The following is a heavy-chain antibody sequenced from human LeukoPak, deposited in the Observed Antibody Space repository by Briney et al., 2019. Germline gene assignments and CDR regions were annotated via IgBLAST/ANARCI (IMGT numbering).Heavy chain of an antibody. Sequence: ASVKVSCKASGYTFTGYSVHWVRQAPGQGLEWMGWINPNSGGTNYAQKFQGRVTMTRDTSISTAYMELSRLRSDDTAVYYCARGKGRTDYYYYYYMDVWGNGTTVTVSS. CDR3: ARGKGRTDYYYYYYMDV. J-gene: IGHJ6*03. V-gene: IGHV1-2*02. CDR2: INPNSGGT. D-gene: IGHD1-14*01. CDR1: GYTFTGYS.